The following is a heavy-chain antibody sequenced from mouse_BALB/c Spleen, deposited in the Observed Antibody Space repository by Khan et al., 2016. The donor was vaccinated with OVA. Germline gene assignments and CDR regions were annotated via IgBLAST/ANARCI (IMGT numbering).Heavy chain of an antibody. CDR2: ISYSGNT. J-gene: IGHJ2*01. CDR1: GYSITSDYA. CDR3: ARMYGGDFDY. D-gene: IGHD2-10*02. Sequence: EVQLQESGPGLVKPSQSLSLTCTVTGYSITSDYAWNWIRQFPGNKLEWMGHISYSGNTKYNPSLKSRISITRDTSKNPFFLQLNSVTTEDTATYYCARMYGGDFDYWGQGTTLTVSS. V-gene: IGHV3-2*02.